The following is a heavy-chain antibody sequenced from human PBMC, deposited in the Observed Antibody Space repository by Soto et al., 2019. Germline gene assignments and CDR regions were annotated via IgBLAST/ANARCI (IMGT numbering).Heavy chain of an antibody. Sequence: EVQLLESAGGLVQPGGSLSLSCAASRFTFSSYAMRWVRQAPGKGLEWVSAISGSGGNTYYADSVKGRFTISRDNSKNALFLQLNSLRADYTAVYYCAKCAGSGWYPDYWGQGTLGTVSS. V-gene: IGHV3-23*01. CDR3: AKCAGSGWYPDY. D-gene: IGHD6-19*01. CDR2: ISGSGGNT. CDR1: RFTFSSYA. J-gene: IGHJ4*02.